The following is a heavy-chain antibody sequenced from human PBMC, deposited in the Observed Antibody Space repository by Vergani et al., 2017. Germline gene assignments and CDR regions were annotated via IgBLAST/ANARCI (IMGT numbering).Heavy chain of an antibody. D-gene: IGHD5-24*01. Sequence: QITLKESGPTLVKPTQSLTLTCTFSGFSLTTTGLAVGWIRQPPGKALEWLALIYWNDNTHYSPSLETRLTISKDTSKNQVVLKISDVDPADSATYYCARSLRVMAYYFDSWGQGIQVAVSS. CDR3: ARSLRVMAYYFDS. CDR2: IYWNDNT. CDR1: GFSLTTTGLA. J-gene: IGHJ4*02. V-gene: IGHV2-5*01.